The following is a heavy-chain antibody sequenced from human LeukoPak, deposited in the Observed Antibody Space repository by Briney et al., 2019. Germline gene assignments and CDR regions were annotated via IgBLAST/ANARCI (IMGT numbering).Heavy chain of an antibody. CDR2: ISGSGGST. J-gene: IGHJ4*02. CDR1: GFTFSSYA. Sequence: GGSLRLSCAASGFTFSSYAMSWVRQAPGKGLEWVSAISGSGGSTYYADSVKGRFTISRDNSKNTLYLQMNSLRAEDTAVYYCARDATYYYGSERVNYFDSWGQGTLVTVSS. CDR3: ARDATYYYGSERVNYFDS. V-gene: IGHV3-23*01. D-gene: IGHD3-10*01.